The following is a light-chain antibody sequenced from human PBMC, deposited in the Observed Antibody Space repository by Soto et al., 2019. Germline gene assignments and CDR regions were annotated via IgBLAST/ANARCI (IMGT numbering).Light chain of an antibody. J-gene: IGKJ1*01. V-gene: IGKV1-39*01. CDR2: FAS. Sequence: DIQMTQSPSSLSASVGDTVTITCRASQTIITYLNCYQQKPGKAPKLLIYFASTLQSGVPSRFSGSRSGTDFTLTISSLQSEDFATYYCQQTYTLPHTFGQGTKVGIK. CDR3: QQTYTLPHT. CDR1: QTIITY.